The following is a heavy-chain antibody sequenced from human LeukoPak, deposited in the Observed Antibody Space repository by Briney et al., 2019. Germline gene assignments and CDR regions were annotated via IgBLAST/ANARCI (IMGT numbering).Heavy chain of an antibody. J-gene: IGHJ4*02. D-gene: IGHD3-10*01. CDR2: DYCGGNT. V-gene: IGHV4-61*01. Sequence: SSETLSLTCTVSGFSVTTDSYCWGWIRQPPGKGLEWIGYDYCGGNTNYDPSLKRRVTISVDTSENQFSLTLTSVTAADTAVYSCARDHFGSLDSWGQGILVTVSS. CDR1: GFSVTTDSYC. CDR3: ARDHFGSLDS.